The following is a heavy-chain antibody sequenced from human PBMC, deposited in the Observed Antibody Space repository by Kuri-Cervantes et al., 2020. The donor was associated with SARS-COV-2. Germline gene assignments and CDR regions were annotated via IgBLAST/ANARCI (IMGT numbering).Heavy chain of an antibody. J-gene: IGHJ5*02. V-gene: IGHV4-4*02. Sequence: GSLRLSCAVSDDSLSSSNWWSWVRQPPGKGLEWXGEIYHSGSTDYNPSLKSRVIISVDKSKNQFSLKLSSVTAADTAVYYCARALPXNWFDPWGQGTLVTVSS. CDR2: IYHSGST. CDR1: DDSLSSSNW. CDR3: ARALPXNWFDP.